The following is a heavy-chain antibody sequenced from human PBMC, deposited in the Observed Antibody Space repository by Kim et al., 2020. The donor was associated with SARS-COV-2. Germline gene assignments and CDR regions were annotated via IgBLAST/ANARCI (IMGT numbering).Heavy chain of an antibody. D-gene: IGHD2-15*01. J-gene: IGHJ3*02. CDR3: ARGWPFAFDI. CDR2: MYSGGST. V-gene: IGHV3-53*01. CDR1: GFTVSNNY. Sequence: GGSLRLSCAVSGFTVSNNYMIWVRQAPGKGLEWVSVMYSGGSTNYADSVKGRFTISRDNSKNTLYLQMNSLRAEDTAVYYCARGWPFAFDIWGQGTMVTV.